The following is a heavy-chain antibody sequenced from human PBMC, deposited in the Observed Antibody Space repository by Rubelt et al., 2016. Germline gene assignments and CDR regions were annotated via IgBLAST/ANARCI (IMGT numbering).Heavy chain of an antibody. J-gene: IGHJ4*02. CDR3: ARDGVTPLDY. V-gene: IGHV1-69*13. D-gene: IGHD2-21*02. Sequence: QVQLVQSGAEVKKPGASVKVSCKASGYTFTSYAMHWVRQAPGQGLEWMGGVIPIFGTANDAQKFQGRVTITADESTSTAYMELSSLRSEDTAVYYCARDGVTPLDYWGQGTLVTVSS. CDR2: VIPIFGTA. CDR1: GYTFTSYA.